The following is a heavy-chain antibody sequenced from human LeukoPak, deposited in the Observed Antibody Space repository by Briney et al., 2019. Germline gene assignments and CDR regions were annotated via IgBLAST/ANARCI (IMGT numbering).Heavy chain of an antibody. CDR1: GYTFTGYY. CDR3: ATDIVVVPAAMPASDP. Sequence: ASVKVSCKASGYTFTGYYMRWVRQAPGQGLEWMGWINPNSGGTNYAQKFQGRVTMTRDTSISTAYMELSRLRSDDTAVYYCATDIVVVPAAMPASDPWGQGTLVTVSS. V-gene: IGHV1-2*02. D-gene: IGHD2-2*01. CDR2: INPNSGGT. J-gene: IGHJ5*02.